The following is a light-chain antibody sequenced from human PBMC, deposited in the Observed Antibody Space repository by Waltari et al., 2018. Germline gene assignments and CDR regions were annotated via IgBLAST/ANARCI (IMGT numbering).Light chain of an antibody. Sequence: EIVMTQSPATLPVSPGERATLPCRARQSVSNNLAWYQQKPGQAPRLLIYGASTRATGIPARFSGSGSGTEFTLTISSLQSEDFAVYYCQQYNNWWTFGQGTKVEIK. CDR2: GAS. J-gene: IGKJ1*01. CDR3: QQYNNWWT. CDR1: QSVSNN. V-gene: IGKV3-15*01.